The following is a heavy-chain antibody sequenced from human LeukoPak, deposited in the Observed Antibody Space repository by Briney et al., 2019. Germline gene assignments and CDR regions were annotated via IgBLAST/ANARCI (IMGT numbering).Heavy chain of an antibody. CDR3: ARDSETGTTSGWFDP. V-gene: IGHV1-2*02. CDR2: INPNSGGT. D-gene: IGHD1-1*01. CDR1: GYTFTGYH. Sequence: ASVKVSCKASGYTFTGYHMHWVRQAPGQGLEWMGWINPNSGGTNYAQKFQGRVTMTRDTSISTAYMELSRLRSDDTAVYYCARDSETGTTSGWFDPWGQGTLVTVSS. J-gene: IGHJ5*02.